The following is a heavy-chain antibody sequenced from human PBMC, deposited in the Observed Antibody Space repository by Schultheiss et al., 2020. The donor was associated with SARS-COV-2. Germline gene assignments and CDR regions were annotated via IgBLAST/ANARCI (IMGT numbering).Heavy chain of an antibody. Sequence: GGSLRLSCAASGFTFSTYGMHWVRQAPGKGLEWVAVIWYDTNVKYYADSVKGRFTISRDNSKNTLYLQMNSLRAEDTAVYYCAKDWWDYYDSSGYYYPAAGDYWGQGTLVTVSS. D-gene: IGHD3-22*01. J-gene: IGHJ4*02. CDR3: AKDWWDYYDSSGYYYPAAGDY. CDR1: GFTFSTYG. CDR2: IWYDTNVK. V-gene: IGHV3-30*02.